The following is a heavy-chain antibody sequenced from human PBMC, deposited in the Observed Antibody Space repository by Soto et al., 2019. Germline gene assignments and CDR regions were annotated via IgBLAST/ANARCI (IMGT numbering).Heavy chain of an antibody. Sequence: GGSLRLSCAASGFTFDDYAMHWVRQAPGKGLEWVSGISWNSGSIGYAESVKGRFTLCRDNAKDSLNLQMNSLRAEDPALYYCAKDKTRTPLLWFGELFPMDVWGKGTTVTVSS. CDR3: AKDKTRTPLLWFGELFPMDV. CDR1: GFTFDDYA. CDR2: ISWNSGSI. J-gene: IGHJ6*03. D-gene: IGHD3-10*01. V-gene: IGHV3-9*01.